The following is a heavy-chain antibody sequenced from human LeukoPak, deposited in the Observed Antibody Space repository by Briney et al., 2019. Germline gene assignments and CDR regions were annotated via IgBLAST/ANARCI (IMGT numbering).Heavy chain of an antibody. CDR3: ARDRSVVVAAISSHWFDP. V-gene: IGHV1-3*01. CDR1: GYTFTSYA. D-gene: IGHD2-15*01. J-gene: IGHJ5*02. Sequence: ASVTVSCTASGYTFTSYAMHWVRQAPGQRLEWMGWINAGNGNTKYSQKFQGRVTITRDTSASTAYMELSSLRSEDTAVYYCARDRSVVVAAISSHWFDPWGQGTLVTVSS. CDR2: INAGNGNT.